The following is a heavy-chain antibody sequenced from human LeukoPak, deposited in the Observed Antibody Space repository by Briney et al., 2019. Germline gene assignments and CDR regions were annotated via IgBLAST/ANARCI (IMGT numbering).Heavy chain of an antibody. CDR2: INSDGSST. CDR1: GFTFSSYW. V-gene: IGHV3-74*01. Sequence: GSLRLSCAASGFTFSSYWMHWVRQAPGKGLVWVSRINSDGSSTSYADSVKGRFTISRDNAKNTLYLQMNSLRAEDTAVYYCARIGFVRGSYDYWGQGTLVTVSS. CDR3: ARIGFVRGSYDY. J-gene: IGHJ4*02. D-gene: IGHD3-16*01.